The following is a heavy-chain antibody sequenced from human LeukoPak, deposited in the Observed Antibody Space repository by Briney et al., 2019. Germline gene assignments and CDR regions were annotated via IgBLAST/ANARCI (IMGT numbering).Heavy chain of an antibody. D-gene: IGHD1-26*01. J-gene: IGHJ4*02. V-gene: IGHV4-59*12. CDR3: ARVPSGSYFSYYFDY. CDR2: IYYSGST. CDR1: VGSIRSYY. Sequence: SETLSLPCTVSVGSIRSYYWSWIRQPPGKGLEWIGYIYYSGSTNYKPSLKSPITISVDTSKNQFSLKLSSVTAADTAVYYCARVPSGSYFSYYFDYWGQGTLVTVSS.